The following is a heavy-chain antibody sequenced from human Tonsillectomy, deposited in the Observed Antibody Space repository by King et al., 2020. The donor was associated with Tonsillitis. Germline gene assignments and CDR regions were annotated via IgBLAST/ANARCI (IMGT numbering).Heavy chain of an antibody. CDR1: GFTFSSYS. CDR3: ARGGGFSGYAYMDV. CDR2: ISSSGRYI. Sequence: VQLVESGGGLVKPGGSLRLSCAASGFTFSSYSMNWVRQAPGKGLEWVSCISSSGRYIYYAASVKGRFTISRDSAKNSLYLQMTSLRAEDTAVYYCARGGGFSGYAYMDVWGTGTTATVSS. D-gene: IGHD5-12*01. V-gene: IGHV3-21*01. J-gene: IGHJ6*03.